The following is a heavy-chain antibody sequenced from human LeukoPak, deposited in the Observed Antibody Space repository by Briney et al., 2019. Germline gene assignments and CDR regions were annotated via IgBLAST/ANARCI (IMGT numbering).Heavy chain of an antibody. Sequence: GGSLRLSCAASGFTFSSYGMSWVRQAPGKGLEWVSTIYPSGSTTYYADSVKGRFTISRDNSKNTLYLQMSSLRVEDTAVYFCAKRGAQYFFDHWGQGTLVTVSS. V-gene: IGHV3-23*05. CDR2: IYPSGSTT. D-gene: IGHD1-26*01. J-gene: IGHJ4*02. CDR1: GFTFSSYG. CDR3: AKRGAQYFFDH.